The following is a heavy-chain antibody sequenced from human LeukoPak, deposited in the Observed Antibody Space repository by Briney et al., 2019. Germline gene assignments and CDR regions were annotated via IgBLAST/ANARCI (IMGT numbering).Heavy chain of an antibody. D-gene: IGHD5-18*01. V-gene: IGHV4-31*03. CDR3: ARDRIQLGGSIDY. CDR1: GGSISSGGYY. J-gene: IGHJ4*02. Sequence: KPSETLSLTCTVSGGSISSGGYYWSWIRQHPGKGLEWIGYFYYSGSTYYNPSLKSRVTISVDTSKNQFSLKLSSVTAADTAVYYCARDRIQLGGSIDYWGQGTLVTVSS. CDR2: FYYSGST.